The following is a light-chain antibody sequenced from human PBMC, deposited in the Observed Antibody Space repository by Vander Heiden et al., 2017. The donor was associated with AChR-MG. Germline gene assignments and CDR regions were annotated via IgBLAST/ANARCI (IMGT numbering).Light chain of an antibody. CDR2: EVN. V-gene: IGLV2-14*01. CDR1: SSDVGNYNF. Sequence: QSALTQPAYVAGSPGQSITISCTGTSSDVGNYNFVSWYQQHPGEAPKLIIYEVNKRPSGVSNRFSGSKSGNTASLTISGLQAEDEADYYCSSFTSSVTLVFGIGTKVTVL. J-gene: IGLJ1*01. CDR3: SSFTSSVTLV.